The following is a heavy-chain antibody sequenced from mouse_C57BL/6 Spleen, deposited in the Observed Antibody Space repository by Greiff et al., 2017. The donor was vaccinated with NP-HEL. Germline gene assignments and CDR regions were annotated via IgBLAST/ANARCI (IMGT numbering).Heavy chain of an antibody. CDR3: ARGPIYYYCSSLYYYAMDY. Sequence: EVKLVESGGGLVKPGGSLKLSCAASGFTFSDYGMHWVRQAPEKGLEWVAYISSGSSTIYYADTVKGRFTISRDNAKNTLFLQMTSLRSEDTAMYYCARGPIYYYCSSLYYYAMDYGGQGPSVTVSS. D-gene: IGHD1-1*01. V-gene: IGHV5-17*01. CDR1: GFTFSDYG. J-gene: IGHJ4*01. CDR2: ISSGSSTI.